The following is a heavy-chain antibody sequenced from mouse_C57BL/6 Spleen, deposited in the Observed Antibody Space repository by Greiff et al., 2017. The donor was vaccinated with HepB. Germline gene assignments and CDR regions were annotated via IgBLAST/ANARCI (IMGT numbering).Heavy chain of an antibody. CDR3: ARILTGLLWFAY. D-gene: IGHD2-3*01. V-gene: IGHV1-26*01. CDR1: GYTFTDYY. Sequence: EVQLQQSGPELVKPGASVKISCKASGYTFTDYYMNWVKQSHGKSLEWIGDINPNNGGTSYNQKFKGKATLTVDKSSSTASMELRSLTSEDSAVYYWARILTGLLWFAYWGQGTLVTVSA. CDR2: INPNNGGT. J-gene: IGHJ3*01.